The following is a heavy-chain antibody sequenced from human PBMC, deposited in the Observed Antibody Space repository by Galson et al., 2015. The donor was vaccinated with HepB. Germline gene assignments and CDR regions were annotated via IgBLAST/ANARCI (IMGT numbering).Heavy chain of an antibody. CDR1: GYSFTSYW. V-gene: IGHV5-51*03. CDR2: IYPGDSDT. D-gene: IGHD6-19*01. Sequence: QSGAEVKKPGESLKISCKGSGYSFTSYWIGWVRQMPGKGLEWMGIIYPGDSDTRYSPSFQGQVTISADKSISTAYLQWSSLKASDTAMYYCARLMGGYSSSLYYYYYMDVWGKGTTVTVSS. CDR3: ARLMGGYSSSLYYYYYMDV. J-gene: IGHJ6*03.